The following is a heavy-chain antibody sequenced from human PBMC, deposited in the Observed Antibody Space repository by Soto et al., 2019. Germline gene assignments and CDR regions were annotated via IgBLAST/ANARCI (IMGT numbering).Heavy chain of an antibody. Sequence: ASVKVSCKASGYTFTSYDINWVRQATGQGLEWMGWMNPNSGNTGYAQKFQGRVTMTRNTSLSTAYMELSSLRSEDTAVYYCARGTIEYCTNGVCPFDYWGQGTLVTVSS. D-gene: IGHD2-8*01. V-gene: IGHV1-8*01. CDR2: MNPNSGNT. J-gene: IGHJ4*02. CDR1: GYTFTSYD. CDR3: ARGTIEYCTNGVCPFDY.